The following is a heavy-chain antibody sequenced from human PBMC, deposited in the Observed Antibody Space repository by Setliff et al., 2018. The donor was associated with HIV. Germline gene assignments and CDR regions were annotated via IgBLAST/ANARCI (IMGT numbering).Heavy chain of an antibody. D-gene: IGHD6-6*01. CDR2: IKSKTDGGTA. J-gene: IGHJ4*02. Sequence: GGSLRLSCAASGFTFTSAWMSWVRQPPGKGLEWVGRIKSKTDGGTADYAAPVKGRFTISRDDSKDTLYLQMNSLETEDTAVYYCTTYRGSSFDYWGPGALVTVSS. CDR1: GFTFTSAW. V-gene: IGHV3-15*01. CDR3: TTYRGSSFDY.